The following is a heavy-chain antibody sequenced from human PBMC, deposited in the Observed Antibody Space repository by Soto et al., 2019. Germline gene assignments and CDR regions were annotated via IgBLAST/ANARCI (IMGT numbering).Heavy chain of an antibody. J-gene: IGHJ5*02. CDR1: GGSISSHY. Sequence: SETLSLTCTVSGGSISSHYWSWIRQPPGKGLEWIGYIYYSGSTNYNPSLKSRVTILVDTSKNQFSLKLTSVTAADTAVYYCARLLGMSQIDPWGQGTLVTVSS. V-gene: IGHV4-59*11. CDR2: IYYSGST. CDR3: ARLLGMSQIDP. D-gene: IGHD1-26*01.